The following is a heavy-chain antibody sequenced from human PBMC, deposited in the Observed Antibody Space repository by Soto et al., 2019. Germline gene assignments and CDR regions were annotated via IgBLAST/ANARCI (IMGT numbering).Heavy chain of an antibody. CDR1: GGSISSSSYY. CDR2: IYYSGST. CDR3: ARFGGSYSYGWNGWAFDY. V-gene: IGHV4-39*01. J-gene: IGHJ4*02. D-gene: IGHD5-18*01. Sequence: SETLSLTCTVSGGSISSSSYYWGWIRQPPGKGLEWIGSIYYSGSTYYNPSLKSRVTISVDTSKNQFSLKLSSVTAADTAVYYCARFGGSYSYGWNGWAFDYWGQGTLVTVS.